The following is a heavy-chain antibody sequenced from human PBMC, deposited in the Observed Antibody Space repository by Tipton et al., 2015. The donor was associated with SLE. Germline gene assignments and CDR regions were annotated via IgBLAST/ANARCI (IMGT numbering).Heavy chain of an antibody. CDR3: ARDLGPIFGGPWYFDL. V-gene: IGHV3-21*01. D-gene: IGHD3-3*01. Sequence: GSLRLSCAASGFTFSSYGMHWVRQAPGKGLEWVSSISSSSSYIYYADSVKGRFTISRDNAKNSLYLQTNSLRAEDTAVYYCARDLGPIFGGPWYFDLWGRGTLVTVSS. CDR1: GFTFSSYG. J-gene: IGHJ2*01. CDR2: ISSSSSYI.